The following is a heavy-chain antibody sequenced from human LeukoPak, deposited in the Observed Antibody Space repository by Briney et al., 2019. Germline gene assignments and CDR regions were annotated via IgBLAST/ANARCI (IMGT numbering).Heavy chain of an antibody. CDR3: ARMAPTARRHNAFDF. CDR2: IYHSGST. D-gene: IGHD2-2*01. Sequence: PSETLSLTCTVSGYSISSGYYWGWIRQPPGQGLEWIGSIYHSGSTYYNPSLKSRVTISVDTSKNQFSLKLSSVTAADTAVYFCARMAPTARRHNAFDFWGQGTVVTVSS. CDR1: GYSISSGYY. J-gene: IGHJ3*01. V-gene: IGHV4-38-2*02.